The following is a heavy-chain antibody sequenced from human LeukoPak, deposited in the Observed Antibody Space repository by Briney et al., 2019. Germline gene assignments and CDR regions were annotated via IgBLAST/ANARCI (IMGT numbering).Heavy chain of an antibody. CDR3: AHTGTIYAFDI. CDR2: IYWNDDK. D-gene: IGHD4/OR15-4a*01. V-gene: IGHV2-5*01. Sequence: SGPTLVNPTQTLTLTCTFSGFSLSTSGVAVGWIRQPPGKALEWLAHIYWNDDKRYSPSLKSRLTITKDTSKNQVVLSMTNMDPVDTATYYCAHTGTIYAFDIWGQGTVVTVSS. J-gene: IGHJ3*02. CDR1: GFSLSTSGVA.